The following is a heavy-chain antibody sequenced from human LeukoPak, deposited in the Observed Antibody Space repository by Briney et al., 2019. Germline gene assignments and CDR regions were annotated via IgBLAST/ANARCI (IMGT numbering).Heavy chain of an antibody. J-gene: IGHJ4*02. V-gene: IGHV3-7*01. CDR3: ARGLTWHYDFWSGYYRRLDY. CDR1: GFTFSSYW. D-gene: IGHD3-3*01. Sequence: GGSLRLSCAASGFTFSSYWMSWVRQAPGKGLEWVANIKQDGSEKYYVDSVKGRFTISRDNAKNSPYLQMNSLRAEDTAVYYCARGLTWHYDFWSGYYRRLDYWGQGTLVTVSS. CDR2: IKQDGSEK.